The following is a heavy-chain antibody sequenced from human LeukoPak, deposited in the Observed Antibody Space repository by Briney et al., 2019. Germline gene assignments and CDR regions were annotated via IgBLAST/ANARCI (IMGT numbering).Heavy chain of an antibody. CDR3: ARALVVPAAPLDY. Sequence: GSLRLSCAASGFTFSSYAMHWVRQAPGKGLEWVAVISYDGSNKYYADSVKGRFTISRDNSKNTLYLQMNSLRAEDTAVYYCARALVVPAAPLDYWGQGTLVTVSS. J-gene: IGHJ4*02. CDR1: GFTFSSYA. V-gene: IGHV3-30*04. CDR2: ISYDGSNK. D-gene: IGHD2-2*01.